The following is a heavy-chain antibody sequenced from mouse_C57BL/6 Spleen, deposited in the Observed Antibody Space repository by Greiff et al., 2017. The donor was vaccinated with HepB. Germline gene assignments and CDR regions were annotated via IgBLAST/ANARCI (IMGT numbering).Heavy chain of an antibody. D-gene: IGHD1-1*01. Sequence: VQLVESGPGLVQPSQSLSITCTVSGFSLTSYGVHWVRQSPGKGLEWLGVIWRGGSTDYNAAFMSRLSITKDNSKSQVFFKMNSLQADDTAIYYCAKNLKDSGYYGSSPYAMDYWGQGTSVTVSS. CDR2: IWRGGST. J-gene: IGHJ4*01. CDR1: GFSLTSYG. CDR3: AKNLKDSGYYGSSPYAMDY. V-gene: IGHV2-5*01.